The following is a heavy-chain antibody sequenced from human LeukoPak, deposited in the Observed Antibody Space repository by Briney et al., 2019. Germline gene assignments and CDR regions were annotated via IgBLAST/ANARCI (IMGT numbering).Heavy chain of an antibody. CDR3: AREGEDVEMAN. CDR1: GGTFISYA. J-gene: IGHJ4*02. D-gene: IGHD5-24*01. CDR2: IIPIFGIA. Sequence: ASVKVSCKASGGTFISYAISWVRQAPGQGLEWMGRIIPIFGIANYAQKFQGRVTITADKSTSTAYMELSSLRSEDTAVYYCAREGEDVEMANWGQGTLVTVSS. V-gene: IGHV1-69*04.